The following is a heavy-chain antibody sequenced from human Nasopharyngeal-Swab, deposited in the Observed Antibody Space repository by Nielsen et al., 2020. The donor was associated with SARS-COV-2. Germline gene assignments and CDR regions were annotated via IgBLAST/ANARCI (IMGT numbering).Heavy chain of an antibody. CDR2: ISSSSSYI. J-gene: IGHJ4*02. D-gene: IGHD1-26*01. CDR3: AREGSSSIVGATFFDY. CDR1: GFTFSGSA. Sequence: GESLKISCAASGFTFSGSAMHWVRQAPGKGLEWVSSISSSSSYIYYADSVKGRFTISRDNAKNSLYLQMNSLRAEDTAVYYCAREGSSSIVGATFFDYWGQGTLVTVSS. V-gene: IGHV3-21*01.